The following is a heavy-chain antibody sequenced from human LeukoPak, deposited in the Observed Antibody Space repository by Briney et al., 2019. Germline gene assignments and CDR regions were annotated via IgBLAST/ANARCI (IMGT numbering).Heavy chain of an antibody. V-gene: IGHV3-7*01. Sequence: GGSLRLSCAASGFTFSSYWMSWVRQAPGKGLEWVANIKQDGSEKYYVDSVNGRFTISRDNAKNSLYLQMNSLRAEDTAVYYCAREVSSWYRTEGRFDPWGQGTLVTVSS. J-gene: IGHJ5*02. D-gene: IGHD6-13*01. CDR3: AREVSSWYRTEGRFDP. CDR1: GFTFSSYW. CDR2: IKQDGSEK.